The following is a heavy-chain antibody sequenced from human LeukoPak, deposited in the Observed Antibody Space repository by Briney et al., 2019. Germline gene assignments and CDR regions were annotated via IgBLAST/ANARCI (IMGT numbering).Heavy chain of an antibody. V-gene: IGHV4-61*02. D-gene: IGHD7-27*01. Sequence: KPSETLSLTCTVSGGSISSGSYYWSWIRQPAGKGLEWIGRIYTSGSTDYNPSLKSRVTISLDTSKNQFSLKLSSVTAADTAVYYCASRKLGNDYWGQGTLVTVSS. CDR3: ASRKLGNDY. J-gene: IGHJ4*02. CDR2: IYTSGST. CDR1: GGSISSGSYY.